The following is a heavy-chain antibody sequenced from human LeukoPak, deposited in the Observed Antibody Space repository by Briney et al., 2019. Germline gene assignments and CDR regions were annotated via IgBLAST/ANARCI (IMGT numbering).Heavy chain of an antibody. V-gene: IGHV3-23*01. D-gene: IGHD6-13*01. CDR2: ISGSGAGT. CDR1: GFSFSIYG. Sequence: GALRLSCTASGFSFSIYGMSWVRQAPGKGLEWVSAISGSGAGTYYADSVKGRFTISRDNSKNTLYLQMNSLRAEDTAVYYCAHDSSSWPDNWFDPWGQGTLVTVSS. J-gene: IGHJ5*02. CDR3: AHDSSSWPDNWFDP.